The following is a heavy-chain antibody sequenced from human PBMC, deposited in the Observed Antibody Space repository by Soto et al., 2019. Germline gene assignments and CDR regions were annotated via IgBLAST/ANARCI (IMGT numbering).Heavy chain of an antibody. CDR2: ISSSSSYI. CDR1: GFTFSSYS. J-gene: IGHJ6*02. V-gene: IGHV3-21*01. Sequence: PGGSLRLSCAASGFTFSSYSMNWVRQAPGKGLEWVSSISSSSSYIYYADSVKGRFTISRDNAKNSLYLQMNSLRAEDTAVYYCARGGADIVVVPAARHNYYYYGMDVWGQGTTVTVSS. D-gene: IGHD2-2*01. CDR3: ARGGADIVVVPAARHNYYYYGMDV.